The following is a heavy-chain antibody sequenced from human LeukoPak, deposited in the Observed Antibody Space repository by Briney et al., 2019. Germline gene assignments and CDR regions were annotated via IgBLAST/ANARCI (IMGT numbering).Heavy chain of an antibody. J-gene: IGHJ5*02. D-gene: IGHD2-2*01. CDR2: ISGSGGST. CDR3: AKDDHCSSTSCYSSMFDP. CDR1: GFTFSSYG. Sequence: GGSLRLSCAASGFTFSSYGMSWVRQAPGKGLEWVSAISGSGGSTYYADSVKGRFTISRDNSKSTLYLQMNSLRAEDTAVYYCAKDDHCSSTSCYSSMFDPWGQGTLVTVSS. V-gene: IGHV3-23*01.